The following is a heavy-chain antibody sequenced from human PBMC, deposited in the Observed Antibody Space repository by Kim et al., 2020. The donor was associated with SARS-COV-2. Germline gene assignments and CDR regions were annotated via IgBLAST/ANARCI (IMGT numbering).Heavy chain of an antibody. CDR1: GFTFSSYG. CDR3: ARASYGGNGGEYFQH. J-gene: IGHJ1*01. CDR2: IWYDGSNK. V-gene: IGHV3-33*01. Sequence: GGSLRLSCAASGFTFSSYGMHWVRQAPGKGLEWVAVIWYDGSNKYYADSVKGRFTISRDNSKNTLYLQMNSLRAEDTAVYYCARASYGGNGGEYFQHWGQGTLVTVSS. D-gene: IGHD4-17*01.